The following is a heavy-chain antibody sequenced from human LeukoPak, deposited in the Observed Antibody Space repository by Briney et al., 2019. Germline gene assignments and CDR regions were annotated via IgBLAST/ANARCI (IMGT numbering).Heavy chain of an antibody. J-gene: IGHJ6*02. D-gene: IGHD1-1*01. CDR1: GGSISSYY. CDR3: ARGRRRTAIPSPYYYYGMNV. V-gene: IGHV4-59*01. Sequence: SETLSLTCTVSGGSISSYYWSWIRQPPGKGLEWIGYIYYSGSTNYNPSLKGRVTISVDTSKNQFSLKLSSVTAADTAVYYCARGRRRTAIPSPYYYYGMNVWGQGTTVTVSS. CDR2: IYYSGST.